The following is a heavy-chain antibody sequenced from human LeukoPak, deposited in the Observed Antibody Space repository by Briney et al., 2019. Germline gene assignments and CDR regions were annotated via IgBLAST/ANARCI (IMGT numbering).Heavy chain of an antibody. D-gene: IGHD3-10*01. V-gene: IGHV3-23*01. CDR1: GFTFTSYS. Sequence: SGGSLRLSCAASGFTFTSYSMSWVRQAPGKGLEWVSGTSDRGDYTYYADSVKGRFTISRDNSKDTLYVQMNSLRAEDTAVYYCAKGHYYGSGSLDYWGQGTLVTVSS. J-gene: IGHJ4*02. CDR3: AKGHYYGSGSLDY. CDR2: TSDRGDYT.